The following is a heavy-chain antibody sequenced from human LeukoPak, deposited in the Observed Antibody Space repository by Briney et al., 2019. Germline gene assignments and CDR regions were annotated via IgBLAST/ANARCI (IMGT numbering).Heavy chain of an antibody. CDR2: IYYSGST. D-gene: IGHD5-12*01. CDR1: GGSISSGGYY. Sequence: SQTLSLTCTVSGGSISSGGYYWSWIRQHPGKGLEWIGYIYYSGSTYHNPSLKSRVTISVDTSKNQFSLKLSSVTAADTAVYYCATLVATTPYYYYGMDVWGKGTTVTVSS. V-gene: IGHV4-31*03. CDR3: ATLVATTPYYYYGMDV. J-gene: IGHJ6*04.